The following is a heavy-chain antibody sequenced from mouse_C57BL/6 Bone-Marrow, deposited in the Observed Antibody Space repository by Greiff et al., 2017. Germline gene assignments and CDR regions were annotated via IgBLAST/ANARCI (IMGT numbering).Heavy chain of an antibody. CDR2: ISYDGSN. J-gene: IGHJ2*01. Sequence: EVQLQESGPGLVKPSPSLSLTCSVTGYSITSGYYWNWIRQFPGNKLEWMGYISYDGSNNYNPSLKNRISITRDTSKNQFFLKLNSVTTEDTATYYCAREGEFITTVVADYWGQGTTLTVSS. CDR1: GYSITSGYY. V-gene: IGHV3-6*01. D-gene: IGHD1-1*01. CDR3: AREGEFITTVVADY.